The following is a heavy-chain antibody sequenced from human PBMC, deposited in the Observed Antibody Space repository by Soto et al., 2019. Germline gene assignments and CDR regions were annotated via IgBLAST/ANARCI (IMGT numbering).Heavy chain of an antibody. Sequence: EVQLLGSGGGLVQPGGSLRLSCVASGFTFSTYWMNWVRQAPGMGLEWVANINPDGSVGTYVDSVKGRFTTSRDNAKNSLYLQMTSLRADDTAVYFCAGWGGHDYNYWGRGILVNVSS. CDR1: GFTFSTYW. D-gene: IGHD3-16*01. V-gene: IGHV3-7*03. J-gene: IGHJ4*02. CDR3: AGWGGHDYNY. CDR2: INPDGSVG.